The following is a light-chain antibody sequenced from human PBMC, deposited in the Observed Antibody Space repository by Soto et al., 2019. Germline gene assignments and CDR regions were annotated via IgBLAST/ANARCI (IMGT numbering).Light chain of an antibody. CDR1: QSVNSNY. CDR2: GAS. Sequence: EIVLTQSPGTLSLSPGERATLSCRASQSVNSNYLAWYRRKPGQAPSLLMYGASTRATVIPGRFRGSRSGTDFTLTITRLETEDFAVYYCQQYGSSPPTFGQGTKVEIK. J-gene: IGKJ1*01. V-gene: IGKV3-20*01. CDR3: QQYGSSPPT.